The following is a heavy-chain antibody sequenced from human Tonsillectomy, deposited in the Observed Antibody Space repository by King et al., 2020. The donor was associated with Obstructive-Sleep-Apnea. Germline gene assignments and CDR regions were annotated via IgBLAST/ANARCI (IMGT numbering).Heavy chain of an antibody. CDR1: GFTFSTYA. V-gene: IGHV3-23*04. D-gene: IGHD2-2*01. CDR2: ISGSGGST. CDR3: AKVCSSTSINDY. J-gene: IGHJ4*02. Sequence: VQLVESGGGLVQPGGSLRLSCAASGFTFSTYAMSWVRQAPGKGLEWVSSISGSGGSTYYADSVKGRFTISRDNYKDTLYLQMNSLSAEDTAVYYCAKVCSSTSINDYWGQGTLVTVSS.